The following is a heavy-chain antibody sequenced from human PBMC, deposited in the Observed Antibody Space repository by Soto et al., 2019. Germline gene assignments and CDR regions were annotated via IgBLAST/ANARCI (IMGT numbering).Heavy chain of an antibody. V-gene: IGHV3-48*04. J-gene: IGHJ3*02. Sequence: PGGSLRLSCAASEFTFSSYSMNWVRQAPGKGLEWVSYIDSSSSIKNYADSVKGRFTISRDNAKNSLYLQMNSLRGEDTAVYYCARDDIVSSVGYAFDIWGQGTMVTVSS. CDR1: EFTFSSYS. D-gene: IGHD5-12*01. CDR2: IDSSSSIK. CDR3: ARDDIVSSVGYAFDI.